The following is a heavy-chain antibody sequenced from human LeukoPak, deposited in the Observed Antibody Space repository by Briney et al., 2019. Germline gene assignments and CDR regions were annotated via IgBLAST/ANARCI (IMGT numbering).Heavy chain of an antibody. CDR2: INAGNGNT. CDR3: ARDSGSSSWHNY. Sequence: ASVKVSCKASGYTFTSYAMHWVRQAPGQRLEWMGWINAGNGNTKYSQKFQGRVTITRDTSASTAYMELSSLRSEDTAVYYCARDSGSSSWHNYWGQGTLVTVSS. CDR1: GYTFTSYA. D-gene: IGHD6-13*01. V-gene: IGHV1-3*01. J-gene: IGHJ4*02.